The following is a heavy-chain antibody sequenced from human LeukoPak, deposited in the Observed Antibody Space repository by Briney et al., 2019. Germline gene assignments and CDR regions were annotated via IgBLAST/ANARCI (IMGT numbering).Heavy chain of an antibody. CDR1: GGSISSSHW. CDR3: ARERSGSEIFARSFDI. V-gene: IGHV4-4*02. J-gene: IGHJ3*02. D-gene: IGHD3-3*01. Sequence: SGTLSLTCAVSGGSISSSHWWSWVRQPPGKGLEWIGEIYHSGSTNYNPSLKSRITISVDMSKNQFSLKLSSVTAADTAVYYCARERSGSEIFARSFDIWGQGTMVTVSS. CDR2: IYHSGST.